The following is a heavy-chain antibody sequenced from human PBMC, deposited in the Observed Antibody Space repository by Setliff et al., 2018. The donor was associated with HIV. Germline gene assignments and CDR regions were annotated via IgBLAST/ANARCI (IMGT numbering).Heavy chain of an antibody. V-gene: IGHV1-2*06. CDR3: ARATEDFDSGSYYNPYFDF. D-gene: IGHD3-10*01. Sequence: GASVKVSCKASGYIFAAYYLHWVRQAPGQGLEWMGRINPNDGDTNSPQRYQGRVTMTRDTSTSTAYMEVSGLASDDTAVYYCARATEDFDSGSYYNPYFDFWGQGTLVTVSS. CDR1: GYIFAAYY. J-gene: IGHJ4*02. CDR2: INPNDGDT.